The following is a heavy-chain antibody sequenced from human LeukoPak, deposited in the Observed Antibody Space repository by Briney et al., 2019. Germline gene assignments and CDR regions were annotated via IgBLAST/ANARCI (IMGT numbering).Heavy chain of an antibody. CDR1: GGSISSYY. V-gene: IGHV4-4*09. D-gene: IGHD2-2*01. J-gene: IGHJ6*02. Sequence: PSETLSLTCTVSGGSISSYYWSWIRQPPGKGLEWIGYIYTSGSTNYNPSLKSRVTISVDTSKNQFSLKLSSVTAADTAVYYCASLPAAIENYYYYYGMDVWGQGTTVTVSS. CDR3: ASLPAAIENYYYYYGMDV. CDR2: IYTSGST.